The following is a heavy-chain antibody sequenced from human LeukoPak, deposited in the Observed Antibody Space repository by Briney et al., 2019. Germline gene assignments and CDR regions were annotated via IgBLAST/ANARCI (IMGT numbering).Heavy chain of an antibody. D-gene: IGHD1-26*01. CDR3: ARVGVGATSPFGY. CDR2: IIPIFGTA. Sequence: SVKASCKASGGTFSSYAISSLRQAPGQGLEWMGRIIPIFGTANYAQKFQGRVTITTDESTSTAYMELSSLRSEDTAVYYCARVGVGATSPFGYWGQGTLVTVSS. CDR1: GGTFSSYA. V-gene: IGHV1-69*05. J-gene: IGHJ4*02.